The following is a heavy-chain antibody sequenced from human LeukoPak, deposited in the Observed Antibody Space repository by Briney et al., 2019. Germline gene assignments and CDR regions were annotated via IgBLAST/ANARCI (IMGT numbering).Heavy chain of an antibody. Sequence: GRSLRLSCAASGFTFSTYGMHWVRQAPGKGLEWVAVITFDGSNKYYADSVKGRFTISRDNSKNTLYLQMNGLRAEDTALYYCAKGWSGESFGAQFDYWGQGTLVTVSS. CDR1: GFTFSTYG. J-gene: IGHJ4*02. CDR3: AKGWSGESFGAQFDY. V-gene: IGHV3-30*18. CDR2: ITFDGSNK. D-gene: IGHD3-10*01.